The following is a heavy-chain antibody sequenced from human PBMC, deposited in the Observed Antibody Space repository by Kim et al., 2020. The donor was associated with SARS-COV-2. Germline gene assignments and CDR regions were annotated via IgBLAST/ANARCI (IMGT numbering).Heavy chain of an antibody. V-gene: IGHV3-53*01. D-gene: IGHD3-22*01. CDR3: VRFTYYYDNSGIN. Sequence: GGSLRLSCAASGFTVSNNYMNWVRQAPGKGLESVAVTYSGGSTDYADSVKGRFTIFRDNSKNTLYLQMNSLRAEDTAIYYCVRFTYYYDNSGINWGQGTLVTVSS. CDR2: TYSGGST. J-gene: IGHJ4*02. CDR1: GFTVSNNY.